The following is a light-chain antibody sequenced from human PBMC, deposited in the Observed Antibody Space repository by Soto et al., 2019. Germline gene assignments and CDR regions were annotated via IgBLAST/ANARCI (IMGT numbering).Light chain of an antibody. J-gene: IGKJ5*01. V-gene: IGKV3-11*01. CDR3: QQYTNWPPIT. CDR1: PSVTNY. CDR2: GAF. Sequence: EFVLTQSPSTLSLSPGERATLSCRASPSVTNYLAWYQQKPGQPPRLLIYGAFNRAAGIPARFSGSGSGTDFTLTISSLQSEDFAVYYCQQYTNWPPITFGQGTRLEIK.